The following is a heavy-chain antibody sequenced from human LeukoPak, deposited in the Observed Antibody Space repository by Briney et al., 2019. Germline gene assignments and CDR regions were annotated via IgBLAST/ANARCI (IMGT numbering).Heavy chain of an antibody. D-gene: IGHD3-10*01. V-gene: IGHV1-46*01. CDR1: GYTFTSYY. Sequence: SVKVSCKASGYTFTSYYMHWVRQAPGQGLEWMGIINPSGGSTSYAQKFQGRVTMTRDTSTSTVYMELSSLRSEDTAVYYCARETPPDYYGSGSYYNPHFDYWGQGTLVTVSS. J-gene: IGHJ4*02. CDR2: INPSGGST. CDR3: ARETPPDYYGSGSYYNPHFDY.